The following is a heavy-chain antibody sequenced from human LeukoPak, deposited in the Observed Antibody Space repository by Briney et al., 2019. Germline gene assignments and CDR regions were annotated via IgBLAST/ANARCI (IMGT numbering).Heavy chain of an antibody. CDR2: IHLEGGGT. CDR3: ATAQQCSGGTRHAWPDACHG. Sequence: ASVKVSCTASGQIFTVDTIHWVRQGPGQGLEWMGWIHLEGGGTQRAQKFQDRVTVIQGTSVRTAYMDLSDMTSDDRAVYYCATAQQCSGGTRHAWPDACHGRGPGTIVTASS. J-gene: IGHJ3*01. V-gene: IGHV1-2*02. CDR1: GQIFTVDT. D-gene: IGHD6-25*01.